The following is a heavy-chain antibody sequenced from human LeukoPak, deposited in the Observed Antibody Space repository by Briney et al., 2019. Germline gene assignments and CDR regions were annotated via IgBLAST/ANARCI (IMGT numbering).Heavy chain of an antibody. D-gene: IGHD3-10*01. CDR1: GFTFSSYG. J-gene: IGHJ4*02. CDR2: IRNKPYQYTT. CDR3: ARPYSTTWAGSYFDY. V-gene: IGHV3-72*01. Sequence: PGRSLRLSCAASGFTFSSYGMHWVRQAPGKGLEWVGRIRNKPYQYTTEYAASVKGRFTISRDDARNSLYLHMYSLDTEDTAVYYCARPYSTTWAGSYFDYWGQETLVTVSS.